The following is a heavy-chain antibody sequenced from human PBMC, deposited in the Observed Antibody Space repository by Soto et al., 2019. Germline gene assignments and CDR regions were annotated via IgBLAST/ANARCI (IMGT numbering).Heavy chain of an antibody. CDR1: VYSFTSYY. CDR2: INPSAGST. J-gene: IGHJ6*02. CDR3: ARVPLYSDSSGYYYDHYYGMDV. D-gene: IGHD3-22*01. Sequence: XSVKVSCKASVYSFTSYYIHWARQAPGQGLEWLGIINPSAGSTSYAQNFQGRVTMTRDTSTSTVYMELSSLRSEDTAVYYCARVPLYSDSSGYYYDHYYGMDVWGQGTTVTVSS. V-gene: IGHV1-46*01.